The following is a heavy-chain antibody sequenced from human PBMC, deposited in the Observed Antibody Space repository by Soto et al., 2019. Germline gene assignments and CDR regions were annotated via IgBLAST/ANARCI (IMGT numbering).Heavy chain of an antibody. CDR1: GFTFSSYA. Sequence: PGGSLRLSCAASGFTFSSYAMSWVRQAPGKGLEWVSAISGSGGSTYYADSVKGRFTISRDNSKNTLYLQMNSLRAEDTAVYYCAKGPPITMIVVVSGVLAAFGIWGQGTMVTVSS. CDR3: AKGPPITMIVVVSGVLAAFGI. CDR2: ISGSGGST. D-gene: IGHD3-22*01. V-gene: IGHV3-23*01. J-gene: IGHJ3*02.